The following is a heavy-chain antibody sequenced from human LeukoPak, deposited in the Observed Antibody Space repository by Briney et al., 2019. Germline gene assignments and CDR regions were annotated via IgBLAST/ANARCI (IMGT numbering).Heavy chain of an antibody. D-gene: IGHD1-26*01. V-gene: IGHV3-30*18. Sequence: GGSLRLARAASGFTFSCYGMHWVRQAPGKGLEWVAVISYDGSNKYYADSVKGRFTISRDNSKNTLYLQMNSLRAEDTAVYYCAKDSTRGIVGATVYWGQGTLVPVSS. CDR3: AKDSTRGIVGATVY. CDR1: GFTFSCYG. CDR2: ISYDGSNK. J-gene: IGHJ4*02.